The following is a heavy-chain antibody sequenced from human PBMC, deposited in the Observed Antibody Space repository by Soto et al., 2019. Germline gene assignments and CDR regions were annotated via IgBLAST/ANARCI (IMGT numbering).Heavy chain of an antibody. J-gene: IGHJ4*02. CDR1: GFSLSTTAVG. D-gene: IGHD3-16*01. V-gene: IGHV2-5*02. Sequence: QITLKESGPTLVKPTQTLTLTCTFSGFSLSTTAVGVGWIRQTPGKALEWVALIYWDDDKRYSPSLKSRLTITKDTSKNQVVLNMTTMDPVDTATDYCAHIAYAWVLGGFDYWGQGTLVTVSS. CDR3: AHIAYAWVLGGFDY. CDR2: IYWDDDK.